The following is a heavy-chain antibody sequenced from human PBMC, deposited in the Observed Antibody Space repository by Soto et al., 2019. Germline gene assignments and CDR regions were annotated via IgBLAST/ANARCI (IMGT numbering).Heavy chain of an antibody. CDR2: ISFDGRLK. Sequence: QVQVVESGGGVVQPGRSLRLSCAASGFTFSNYALHWVRQSPDNGLEWVTVISFDGRLKFYADSVKGRFSISRDNSKNTMYLQMNNLTVEDTALYYCAREAPDYGGWDYWGQGALVTVSS. CDR3: AREAPDYGGWDY. D-gene: IGHD4-17*01. J-gene: IGHJ4*02. CDR1: GFTFSNYA. V-gene: IGHV3-30*04.